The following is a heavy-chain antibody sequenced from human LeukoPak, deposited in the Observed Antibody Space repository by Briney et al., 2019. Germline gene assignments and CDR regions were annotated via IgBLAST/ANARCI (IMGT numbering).Heavy chain of an antibody. CDR3: ARTRVGPTSPFDY. J-gene: IGHJ4*02. D-gene: IGHD1-26*01. CDR2: ISSSSGTN. CDR1: GFTFSSYA. Sequence: GGSLRLSCAASGFTFSSYAMNWVRQAPGKGLEWVSYISSSSGTNYYADSVKGRFTISRDNAQNSLYLQMNSLRAEDTAVYYCARTRVGPTSPFDYWGQGTLVTVSS. V-gene: IGHV3-48*04.